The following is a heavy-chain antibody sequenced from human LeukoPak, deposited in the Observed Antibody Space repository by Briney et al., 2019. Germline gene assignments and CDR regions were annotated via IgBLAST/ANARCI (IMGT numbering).Heavy chain of an antibody. CDR1: GGTLSSYG. D-gene: IGHD3-10*01. J-gene: IGHJ4*02. Sequence: ASVKVSCKASGGTLSSYGISWVRQAPGQGLEWMGWISAYNGNTDYAQKFQGRVTMTTDTSTGTAYMELRSLRSDDTAVYFCARGGSGSQAFDFWGQGTLVTVSS. CDR3: ARGGSGSQAFDF. CDR2: ISAYNGNT. V-gene: IGHV1-18*01.